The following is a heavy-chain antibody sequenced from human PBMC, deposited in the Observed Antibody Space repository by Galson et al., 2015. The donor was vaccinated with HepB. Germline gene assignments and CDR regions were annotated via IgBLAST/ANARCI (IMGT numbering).Heavy chain of an antibody. J-gene: IGHJ3*02. CDR2: TYYRSKWFN. D-gene: IGHD7-27*01. CDR1: GDSVSSNSAA. CDR3: ARLGSQRFDI. V-gene: IGHV6-1*01. Sequence: CAISGDSVSSNSAAWNWIRQSPSRGLEWLGRTYYRSKWFNDYAVSVKSRITINPDTSKNQFSLQLDSATPEDTAVYYCARLGSQRFDIWGQGTVVTV.